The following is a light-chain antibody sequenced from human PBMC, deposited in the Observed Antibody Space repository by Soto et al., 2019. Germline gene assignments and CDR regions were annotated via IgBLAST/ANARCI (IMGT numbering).Light chain of an antibody. J-gene: IGKJ2*01. CDR3: QQYASSPYT. V-gene: IGKV3-20*01. CDR2: GAS. CDR1: QSISSSY. Sequence: EIVLTQSPGTLSLSPGERATLSCRASQSISSSYLAWYQQKPGQAPRLLIYGASRRATGIPDRFSGRESGTDSTLTITTLEPEDSAVYFCQQYASSPYTFGQGTKVDIK.